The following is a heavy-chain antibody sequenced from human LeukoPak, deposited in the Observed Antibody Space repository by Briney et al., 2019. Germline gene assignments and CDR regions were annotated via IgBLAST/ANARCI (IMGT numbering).Heavy chain of an antibody. D-gene: IGHD6-13*01. CDR1: GYTFTSYA. Sequence: ASVKVSCKASGYTFTSYAMHWVRQAPGQRLEWMGWINACNGNTKYSQKFQGRVTITRDTSASTAYMELSSLRSEDTAVYYCARDTPIAAAEGNAFDIWGQGTMVTVSS. CDR3: ARDTPIAAAEGNAFDI. V-gene: IGHV1-3*01. J-gene: IGHJ3*02. CDR2: INACNGNT.